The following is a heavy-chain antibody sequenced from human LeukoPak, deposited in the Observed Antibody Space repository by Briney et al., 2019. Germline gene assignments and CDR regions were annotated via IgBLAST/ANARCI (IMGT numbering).Heavy chain of an antibody. Sequence: GGSLRLSCAAAGFTLSAYSMHWVRQAPGRGLEWVSSISSSDSYIYYADSVKGRFTISRDNSKNTLYLQMSSLRADDTAVYYCAKDWGYWGQGTLVTVSS. V-gene: IGHV3-21*04. CDR1: GFTLSAYS. J-gene: IGHJ4*02. D-gene: IGHD3-16*01. CDR3: AKDWGY. CDR2: ISSSDSYI.